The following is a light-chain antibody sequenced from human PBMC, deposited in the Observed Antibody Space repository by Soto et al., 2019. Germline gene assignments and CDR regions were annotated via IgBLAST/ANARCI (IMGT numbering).Light chain of an antibody. J-gene: IGKJ4*01. CDR2: DVS. V-gene: IGKV3-11*01. Sequence: EIILTQSPATLSLSPGERATLSCRASQSVTTFLAWYQQKPGQTPRLLIYDVSNRATGIPARFSGSGSGTDFTLTISSLEPEDFAVYYCQQRSNWPLTFGGGTKVEIK. CDR1: QSVTTF. CDR3: QQRSNWPLT.